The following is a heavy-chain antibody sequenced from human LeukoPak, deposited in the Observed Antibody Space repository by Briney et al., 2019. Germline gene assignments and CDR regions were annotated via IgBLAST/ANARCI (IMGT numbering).Heavy chain of an antibody. Sequence: GGSLRLSCAASGFTFSSYAMSWVRQAPGKGLEWVSAISGSGGSTYYADPVKGRFTISRDNSKNTLYLQMNSLRAEDTAVYYCVKAYYDSSGYYYAPPQTKYYFDYWGQGTLVTVSS. V-gene: IGHV3-23*01. CDR3: VKAYYDSSGYYYAPPQTKYYFDY. D-gene: IGHD3-22*01. CDR2: ISGSGGST. J-gene: IGHJ4*02. CDR1: GFTFSSYA.